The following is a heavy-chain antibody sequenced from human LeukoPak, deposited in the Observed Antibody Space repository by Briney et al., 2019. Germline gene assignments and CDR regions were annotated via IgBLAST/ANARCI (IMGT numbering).Heavy chain of an antibody. CDR1: GYTFTGYY. Sequence: SVKVSCKASGYTFTGYYMHWVRQAPGQGLEWMGGIIPIFGTANYAQKFQGRVTITADESTSTAYMELSSLRSEDTAVYYCARDSDSSPPDAFDIWGQGTMVTVSS. D-gene: IGHD3-22*01. V-gene: IGHV1-69*13. CDR2: IIPIFGTA. CDR3: ARDSDSSPPDAFDI. J-gene: IGHJ3*02.